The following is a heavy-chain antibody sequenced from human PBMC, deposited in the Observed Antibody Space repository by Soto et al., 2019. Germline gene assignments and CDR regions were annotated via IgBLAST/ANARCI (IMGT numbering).Heavy chain of an antibody. Sequence: PSETLSLTCAVYGGSFSGYYWSWIRQPPGKGLEWIGEINHSGSTNYNPSLKSRVTISVDTSKNQFSLKLSSVTAADTAVYYCARGLNRLRYFDWLLSGPFDYWGQGTLVTVSS. J-gene: IGHJ4*02. CDR1: GGSFSGYY. CDR2: INHSGST. D-gene: IGHD3-9*01. CDR3: ARGLNRLRYFDWLLSGPFDY. V-gene: IGHV4-34*01.